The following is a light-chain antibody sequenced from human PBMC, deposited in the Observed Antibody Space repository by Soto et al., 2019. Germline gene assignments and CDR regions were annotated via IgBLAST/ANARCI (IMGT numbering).Light chain of an antibody. V-gene: IGKV1-6*01. CDR1: QDIWDD. J-gene: IGKJ4*01. CDR3: LQDYSYPLT. Sequence: AIQMTQSPSSLSASVGDRVTITCRASQDIWDDLGWYQQKPGKAPSLLIYAASSLQSGVPSRFSGSGSGTDFTLTINSLQPEDFATYYCLQDYSYPLTFGGGTKVEVK. CDR2: AAS.